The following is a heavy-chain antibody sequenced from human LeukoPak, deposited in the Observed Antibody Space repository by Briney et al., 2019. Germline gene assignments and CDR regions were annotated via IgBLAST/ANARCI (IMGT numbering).Heavy chain of an antibody. D-gene: IGHD3-22*01. J-gene: IGHJ4*02. CDR1: GFTFSNYP. CDR2: LSGSGGSA. V-gene: IGHV3-23*01. Sequence: GGSLRLSCAASGFTFSNYPMSWVRQAPGKGLEWVSALSGSGGSAYYADSVKGRFSISRDKSKNTLFLQMNSLRAEDTALYYCAKTQEDDSSGYYYSNFDFWGQGTLVTVSS. CDR3: AKTQEDDSSGYYYSNFDF.